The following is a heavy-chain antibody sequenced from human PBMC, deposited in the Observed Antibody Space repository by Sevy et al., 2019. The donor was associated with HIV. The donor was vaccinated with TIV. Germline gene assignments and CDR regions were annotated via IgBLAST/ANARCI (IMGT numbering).Heavy chain of an antibody. D-gene: IGHD3-10*01. CDR3: AKSPYGSGTVIDY. Sequence: GGSLRLSCAASGFTFSSYAMSWVRQAPGKGLEWVSAISGSGGSTYDEVSVKVRFTISRENSKNTRYLQMNSLRAEDTAVYYCAKSPYGSGTVIDYWGQRTLVTVSS. V-gene: IGHV3-23*01. CDR2: ISGSGGST. J-gene: IGHJ4*02. CDR1: GFTFSSYA.